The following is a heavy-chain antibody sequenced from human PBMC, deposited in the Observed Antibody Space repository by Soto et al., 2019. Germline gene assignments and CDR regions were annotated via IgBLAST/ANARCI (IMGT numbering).Heavy chain of an antibody. CDR1: GYTFTSYG. CDR3: ARDIVVVVAAIAGPHFDY. D-gene: IGHD2-15*01. J-gene: IGHJ4*02. Sequence: QVQLVQSGAEVKKPGASVKVSCKASGYTFTSYGISWVRQAPGQGLEWMGWISAYNGNTNYAQKLQGRVTMTTDTSTSTAYMEVRSLRSDDTAVYYCARDIVVVVAAIAGPHFDYWGQGTLVTVSS. CDR2: ISAYNGNT. V-gene: IGHV1-18*01.